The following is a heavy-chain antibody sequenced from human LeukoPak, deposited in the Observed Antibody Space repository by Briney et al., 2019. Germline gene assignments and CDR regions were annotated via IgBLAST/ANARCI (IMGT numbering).Heavy chain of an antibody. J-gene: IGHJ5*02. D-gene: IGHD2-21*01. CDR1: GGSFSGYY. Sequence: SETLSLTCAVYGGSFSGYYWSWIRQPPGKGREWIGEINHSGSTNYNPSLKSRVTISVDTSNNQFSLELSSVPAAATAVYYCARNIGHCQRFDPWGQGTLVTVS. V-gene: IGHV4-34*01. CDR2: INHSGST. CDR3: ARNIGHCQRFDP.